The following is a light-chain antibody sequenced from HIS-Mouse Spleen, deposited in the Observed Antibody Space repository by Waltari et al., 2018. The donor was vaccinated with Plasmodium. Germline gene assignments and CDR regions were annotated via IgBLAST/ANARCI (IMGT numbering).Light chain of an antibody. CDR2: AAS. V-gene: IGKV1-8*01. CDR1: QGISSY. CDR3: QQYYSYPLT. Sequence: AIRMTQSPSSFSASTGDRVTITCRASQGISSYLAWYQQKPGKAPKLLIYAASTLQIGVPSRVSGSGSGTDFTLTISCLQSEEFATYYCQQYYSYPLTFGGGTKVEIK. J-gene: IGKJ4*01.